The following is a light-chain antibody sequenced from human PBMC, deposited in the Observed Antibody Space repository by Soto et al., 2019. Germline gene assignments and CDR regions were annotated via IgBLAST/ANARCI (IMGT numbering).Light chain of an antibody. CDR2: GAS. CDR3: QQYNSHPPT. J-gene: IGKJ4*02. CDR1: QTINTN. Sequence: VMTEAPSSRSVPQPQSANLSCRASQTINTNVDWYQLKDGQVPRLVIYGASTRHTEIPARFSGSGSGTEFTLTISSLQPDDFATYYCQQYNSHPPTFGEGTKVDIK. V-gene: IGKV3-15*01.